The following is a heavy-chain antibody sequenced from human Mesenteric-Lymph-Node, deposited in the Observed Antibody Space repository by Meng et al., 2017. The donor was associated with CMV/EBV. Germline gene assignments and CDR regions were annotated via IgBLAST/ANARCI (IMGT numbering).Heavy chain of an antibody. CDR2: ISSSSSYI. Sequence: GESLKISCAASGFIFSSYSMNWVRQAPGKGLEWVSSISSSSSYIYYADSVKGRFTISRDNAKNSLYLQMNSLRAEDTAVYYCAREYSSSADYWGQGTLVTVSS. CDR3: AREYSSSADY. D-gene: IGHD6-6*01. J-gene: IGHJ4*02. V-gene: IGHV3-21*01. CDR1: GFIFSSYS.